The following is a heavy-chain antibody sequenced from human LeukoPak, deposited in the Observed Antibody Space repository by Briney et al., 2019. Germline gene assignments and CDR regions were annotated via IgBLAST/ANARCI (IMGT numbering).Heavy chain of an antibody. CDR2: ISGRGDST. CDR1: GFTFDNYA. V-gene: IGHV3-23*01. D-gene: IGHD2-2*01. Sequence: GGSLRLSCAASGFTFDNYALSWVRQAPGKGLEWVSGISGRGDSTDQADPVKGRFTISRDNANNTLYLQMNSLRAEDTAVYYCAKDIVVVPAAAAKDDWFDPWGQGTLVTVSS. J-gene: IGHJ5*02. CDR3: AKDIVVVPAAAAKDDWFDP.